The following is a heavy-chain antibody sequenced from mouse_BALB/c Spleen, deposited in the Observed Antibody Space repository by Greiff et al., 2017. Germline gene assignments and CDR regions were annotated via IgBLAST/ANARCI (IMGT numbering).Heavy chain of an antibody. V-gene: IGHV5-17*02. J-gene: IGHJ4*01. CDR1: GFTFSSFG. CDR3: ARGRQLGPSRRAMDY. CDR2: ISSGSSTI. D-gene: IGHD3-1*01. Sequence: EVHLVESGGGLVQPGGSRKLSCAASGFTFSSFGMHWVRQAPEKGLEWVAYISSGSSTIYYADTVKGRFTISRDNPKNTLFLQMTSLRSEDTAMYYCARGRQLGPSRRAMDYWGQGTSVTVSS.